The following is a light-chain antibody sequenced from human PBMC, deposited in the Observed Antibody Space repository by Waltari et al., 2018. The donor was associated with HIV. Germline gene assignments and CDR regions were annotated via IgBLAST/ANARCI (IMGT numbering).Light chain of an antibody. Sequence: QSVLTQPPSASETPGQRVSISCSGSSSNIGSNYVYWYQHLPGTAPKLLIYRNNQRPSGVPDRCAGSKSGTAASLAISGFRSEEEADYYCAAWGDSLTSFVFGTGTKVTGL. CDR1: SSNIGSNY. V-gene: IGLV1-47*01. J-gene: IGLJ1*01. CDR2: RNN. CDR3: AAWGDSLTSFV.